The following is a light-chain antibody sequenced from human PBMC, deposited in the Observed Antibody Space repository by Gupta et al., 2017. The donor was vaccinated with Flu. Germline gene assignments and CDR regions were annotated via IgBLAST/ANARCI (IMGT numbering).Light chain of an antibody. CDR2: DAS. J-gene: IGKJ2*01. Sequence: TLSLSPGERATLSCRASQSVSSYLAWYKQKPGQAPRLLIYDASNRATGIKARFSGSGDGTDFTLTISSREPEDFAVYYCQQRSNWPPKYTFGQGTKLEIK. CDR1: QSVSSY. CDR3: QQRSNWPPKYT. V-gene: IGKV3-11*01.